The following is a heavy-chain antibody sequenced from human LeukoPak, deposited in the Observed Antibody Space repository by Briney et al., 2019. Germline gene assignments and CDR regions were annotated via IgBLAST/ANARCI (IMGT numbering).Heavy chain of an antibody. V-gene: IGHV4-59*08. Sequence: SETLSLTCTVSGGSISSYYWSWIRQPPGKGLEWIGYIYYSGSTNYNPSLKSRVTISVDTSKNQFSLKLSSVTAADTAVYYCARQAAAGPALNWYFDLWGRGTLVTVSS. CDR2: IYYSGST. D-gene: IGHD6-13*01. CDR3: ARQAAAGPALNWYFDL. CDR1: GGSISSYY. J-gene: IGHJ2*01.